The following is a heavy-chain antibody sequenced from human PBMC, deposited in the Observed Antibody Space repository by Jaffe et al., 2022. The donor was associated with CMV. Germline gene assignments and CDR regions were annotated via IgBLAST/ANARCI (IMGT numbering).Heavy chain of an antibody. D-gene: IGHD3-3*01. CDR1: GFTFSSYA. J-gene: IGHJ6*03. V-gene: IGHV3-23*04. CDR3: AKWTYDFWSFGGAHYYYYYYMDV. CDR2: ISGSGGST. Sequence: EVQLVESGGGLVQPGGSLRLSCAASGFTFSSYAMSWVRQAPGKGLEWVSAISGSGGSTYYADSVKGRFTISRDNSKNTLYLQMNSLRAEDTAVYYCAKWTYDFWSFGGAHYYYYYYMDVWGKGTTVTVSS.